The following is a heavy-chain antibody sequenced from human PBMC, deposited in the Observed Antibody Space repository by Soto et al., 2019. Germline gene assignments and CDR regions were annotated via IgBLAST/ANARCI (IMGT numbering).Heavy chain of an antibody. D-gene: IGHD6-19*01. CDR3: AREQAVAGTLGYYYGMDV. V-gene: IGHV1-69*13. Sequence: ASVKVSCKASGGTFSSYAISWVRQAPGQGLEWMGGIIPIFGTANYAQKFQGRVTITADESTSTVYMELSSLRSEDTAVYYCAREQAVAGTLGYYYGMDVWGQGTTVTVSS. CDR1: GGTFSSYA. CDR2: IIPIFGTA. J-gene: IGHJ6*02.